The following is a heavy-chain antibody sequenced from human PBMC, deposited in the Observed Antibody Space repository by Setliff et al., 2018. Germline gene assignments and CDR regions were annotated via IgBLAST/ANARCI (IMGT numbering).Heavy chain of an antibody. D-gene: IGHD3-16*01. CDR3: ARHGGPAGDAFDI. Sequence: LSETLSLTCSVSDGSISSDDYYWAWIRQPPGKGLEWIGSMYYGGSTSYHSSFRSRVTISVDTSKRQFSLRLPSVTAADTAVYFCARHGGPAGDAFDIWGQGTMGTVS. V-gene: IGHV4-39*01. CDR2: MYYGGST. J-gene: IGHJ3*02. CDR1: DGSISSDDYY.